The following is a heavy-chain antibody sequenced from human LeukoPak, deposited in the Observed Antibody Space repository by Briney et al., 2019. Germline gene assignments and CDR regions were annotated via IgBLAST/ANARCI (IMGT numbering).Heavy chain of an antibody. V-gene: IGHV3-23*01. J-gene: IGHJ4*02. CDR2: ISGSGGST. D-gene: IGHD2-21*01. CDR3: AKERDPVVVIAMGYFDY. CDR1: GFTFSSYA. Sequence: GGSLRLSRAASGFTFSSYAMSWVRQAPGKGLEWVSAISGSGGSTYYADSVKGRFTISRDNSKNTLYLQMNSLRAEDTAVYYCAKERDPVVVIAMGYFDYWGQGTLVTVSS.